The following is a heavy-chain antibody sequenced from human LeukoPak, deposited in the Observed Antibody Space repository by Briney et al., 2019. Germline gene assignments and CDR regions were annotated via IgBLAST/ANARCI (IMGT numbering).Heavy chain of an antibody. J-gene: IGHJ5*02. D-gene: IGHD3-22*01. Sequence: GGSLRLSCAASGFTFGSYGMSWVRQAPGKGLQWVSVIIGSGGDTYYADSVKGRFTISSDNARNTLYLLMSSLRAEDTAVYYCARWYYYETSGLYYGSFDNWGQGTLVTVSS. CDR1: GFTFGSYG. CDR3: ARWYYYETSGLYYGSFDN. CDR2: IIGSGGDT. V-gene: IGHV3-23*01.